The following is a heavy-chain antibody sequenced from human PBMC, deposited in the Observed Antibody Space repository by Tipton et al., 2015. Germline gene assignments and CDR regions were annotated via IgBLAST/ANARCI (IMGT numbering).Heavy chain of an antibody. V-gene: IGHV4-59*08. J-gene: IGHJ4*02. Sequence: TLSLTCTVSGGSISSYYWSWIRQPPGKGLEWIGYTYYSGSTNYNPSLKSRVTISVDTSKNHFSLRLSSVTAADTATYYCARGGGTYGNAGGDFWGQGTLVTVSS. CDR2: TYYSGST. D-gene: IGHD1-26*01. CDR3: ARGGGTYGNAGGDF. CDR1: GGSISSYY.